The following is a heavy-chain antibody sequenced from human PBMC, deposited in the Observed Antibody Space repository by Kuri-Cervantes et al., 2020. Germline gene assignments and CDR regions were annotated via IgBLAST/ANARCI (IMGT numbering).Heavy chain of an antibody. CDR2: IIPILGIA. CDR1: GGTFSSYT. Sequence: SVKVSCKASGGTFSSYTISWVRQAPGQGLEWMGRIIPILGIANYAQKFQGRVTITADKSTGTAYMELSSLRSEDTAVYYCARGPFLTGYLSSYYYYYGMDVWGQGTTVTVSS. J-gene: IGHJ6*02. CDR3: ARGPFLTGYLSSYYYYYGMDV. V-gene: IGHV1-69*02. D-gene: IGHD3-9*01.